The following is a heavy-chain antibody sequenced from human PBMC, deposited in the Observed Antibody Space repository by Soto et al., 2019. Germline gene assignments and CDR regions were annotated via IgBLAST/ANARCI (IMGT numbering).Heavy chain of an antibody. J-gene: IGHJ4*02. Sequence: GGSLRLSCAGSGFTFSSYSMNWVRQAPGKGLEWVSSISSSSSYIYYADSVKGRFTISRDNAKNSLYLQMNSLRAEDTAVYYCAKDLRRITIFGVVIMPEMYFDYWGQGTLVTVSS. CDR3: AKDLRRITIFGVVIMPEMYFDY. V-gene: IGHV3-21*01. CDR1: GFTFSSYS. CDR2: ISSSSSYI. D-gene: IGHD3-3*01.